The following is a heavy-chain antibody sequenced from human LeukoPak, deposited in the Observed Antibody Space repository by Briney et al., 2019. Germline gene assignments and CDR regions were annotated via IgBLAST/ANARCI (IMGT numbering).Heavy chain of an antibody. D-gene: IGHD1-7*01. V-gene: IGHV3-53*01. Sequence: GGSLRLSCAPSGFTVSSNYMSWVRQAPGKGLEWISVIYSGGDTFYADSGKGRFTISRDNSKNTLYLQMNSLRAEDTAVYYCAAKVELRSNGPYFNSWGQGTLVTVSS. CDR3: AAKVELRSNGPYFNS. CDR1: GFTVSSNY. J-gene: IGHJ4*02. CDR2: IYSGGDT.